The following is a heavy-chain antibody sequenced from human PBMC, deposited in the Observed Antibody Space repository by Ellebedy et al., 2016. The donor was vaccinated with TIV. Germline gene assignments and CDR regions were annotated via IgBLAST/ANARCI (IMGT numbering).Heavy chain of an antibody. CDR3: AGAQWTTGWLNRLDP. Sequence: SETLSLXCTVSGVPSTSSNWWTWVRQSPGTGLQWIGEIHYDGTTSYNPALKSRLTMSVDKTKNQFSLRLASVSGADTGRYFCAGAQWTTGWLNRLDPWGQGIEVTVSS. D-gene: IGHD6-19*01. J-gene: IGHJ5*02. CDR1: GVPSTSSNW. V-gene: IGHV4-4*02. CDR2: IHYDGTT.